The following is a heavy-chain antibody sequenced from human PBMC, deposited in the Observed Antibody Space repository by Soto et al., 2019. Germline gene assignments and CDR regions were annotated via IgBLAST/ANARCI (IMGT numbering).Heavy chain of an antibody. D-gene: IGHD5-12*01. V-gene: IGHV1-69*13. Sequence: ASVKVSCKASGGTFSSYAISWVRQAPGQGLEWMGGIIPIFGTANYAQKFQGRVTITADESTSTAYMELSSLRPEDTAVYYCARDRAIIVATIGGTYYYYYGMDVWGQGTTVTVSS. CDR1: GGTFSSYA. CDR3: ARDRAIIVATIGGTYYYYYGMDV. CDR2: IIPIFGTA. J-gene: IGHJ6*02.